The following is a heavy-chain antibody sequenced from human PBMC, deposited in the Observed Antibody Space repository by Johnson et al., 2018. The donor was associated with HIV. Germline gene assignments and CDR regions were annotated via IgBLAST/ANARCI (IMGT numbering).Heavy chain of an antibody. CDR1: GFTFSSYA. Sequence: VQLVESGGGLVQRGGSLRLSCAASGFTFSSYAMSWVRQAPGKGLEWVSVIYSGGGTYYADSVKGRFTISRDTSANTVHLQMNGLRADDTATYYCVRDYGDYVDDAFDVWGQGTMVTVSS. CDR2: IYSGGGT. V-gene: IGHV3-23*04. CDR3: VRDYGDYVDDAFDV. D-gene: IGHD4-17*01. J-gene: IGHJ3*01.